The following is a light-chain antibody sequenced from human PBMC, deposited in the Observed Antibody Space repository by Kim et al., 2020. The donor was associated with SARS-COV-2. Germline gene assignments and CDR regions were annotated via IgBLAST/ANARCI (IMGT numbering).Light chain of an antibody. CDR1: SLRSYY. CDR3: NSRDNIRYQWV. J-gene: IGLJ3*02. CDR2: GKN. Sequence: SSELTQDPAVSVALGQTVRITCQGDSLRSYYASWYQQKPGQAPVLVIYGKNNRPPGIPDRFSGSSSGNTASLTITGTQADDEADYYCNSRDNIRYQWVFGGGTKLTVL. V-gene: IGLV3-19*01.